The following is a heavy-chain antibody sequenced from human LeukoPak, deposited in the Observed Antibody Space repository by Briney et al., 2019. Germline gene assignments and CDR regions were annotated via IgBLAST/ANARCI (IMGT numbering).Heavy chain of an antibody. CDR1: GYTFTGHY. J-gene: IGHJ4*02. CDR2: INPNSGGI. Sequence: ASVKVSCKASGYTFTGHYLHWVRQAPGQGLEWMGWINPNSGGINYAQKFQGRVTLTRDKSISTAYMELSSLTSDDTAVYYCARDKDLDIVGTTADYWGQGTLVTVSS. CDR3: ARDKDLDIVGTTADY. D-gene: IGHD5-12*01. V-gene: IGHV1-2*02.